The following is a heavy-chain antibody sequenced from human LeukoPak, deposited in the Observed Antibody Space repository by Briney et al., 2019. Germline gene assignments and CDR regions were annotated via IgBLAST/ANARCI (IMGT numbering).Heavy chain of an antibody. CDR1: GGTFSSYA. CDR2: IIPIFGTA. CDR3: ARDHCSGGSCYSEPYFDY. J-gene: IGHJ4*02. V-gene: IGHV1-69*13. Sequence: ASVKVSCKASGGTFSSYAISWVRQAPGQGLEWMGGIIPIFGTANYAQKFQGRVTITADGSTSTAYMELSSLRSEDTAVYYCARDHCSGGSCYSEPYFDYWGQGTLVTVSS. D-gene: IGHD2-15*01.